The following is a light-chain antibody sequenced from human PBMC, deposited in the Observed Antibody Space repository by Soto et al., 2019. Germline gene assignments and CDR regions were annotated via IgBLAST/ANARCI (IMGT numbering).Light chain of an antibody. CDR2: EVN. V-gene: IGLV2-23*02. J-gene: IGLJ1*01. Sequence: QSVLTQPASVSGSPGQSITISCTGTSSDVGSYDAVSWYQHHPGKVPKLMIYEVNKRPSGVSYRFSGSKSGNTASLTISGLQAEDEADYYCCSYAGTSYVFVSGTKVTVL. CDR1: SSDVGSYDA. CDR3: CSYAGTSYV.